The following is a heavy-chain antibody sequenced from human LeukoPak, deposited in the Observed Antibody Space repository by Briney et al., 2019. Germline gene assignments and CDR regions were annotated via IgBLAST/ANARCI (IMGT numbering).Heavy chain of an antibody. Sequence: GGSLRLSCAAPGFIVSSKYMNWVRQAPGKGLEGVSVIYSDGSTYYADSVKGRFTISRDNSKNTLYLQMNSLRVEDTAVYYCARDHQDSRGFRSGMDVWGQGTTVTVSS. CDR2: IYSDGST. CDR1: GFIVSSKY. V-gene: IGHV3-66*01. CDR3: ARDHQDSRGFRSGMDV. D-gene: IGHD3-22*01. J-gene: IGHJ6*02.